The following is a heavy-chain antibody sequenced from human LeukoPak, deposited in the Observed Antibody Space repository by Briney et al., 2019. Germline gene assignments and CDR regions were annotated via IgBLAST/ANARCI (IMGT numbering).Heavy chain of an antibody. CDR2: ISSSSSYI. CDR3: ARDSGIIVGATTPPDY. V-gene: IGHV3-21*01. CDR1: GFTFSSYS. J-gene: IGHJ4*02. D-gene: IGHD1-26*01. Sequence: GGFLRLSCAASGFTFSSYSMNWVRQAPGKGLEWVSSISSSSSYIYYADSVKGRFTISRDNAKNSLYLQMNSLRAEDTAVYYCARDSGIIVGATTPPDYWGQGTLVTVSS.